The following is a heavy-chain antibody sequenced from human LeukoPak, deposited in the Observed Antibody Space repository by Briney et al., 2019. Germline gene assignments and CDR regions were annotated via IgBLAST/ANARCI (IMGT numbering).Heavy chain of an antibody. V-gene: IGHV3-30*03. CDR1: GFTFSSYG. CDR3: AIKTSEYYYGSGSNFQH. Sequence: GGSLRLSCAASGFTFSSYGMHWVRQAPGKGLEWVAVISYDGSNKYYADSVKGRFTISRDNPKNTLYLQMNSLRAEDTAVYYCAIKTSEYYYGSGSNFQHWGQGTLVTVSS. D-gene: IGHD3-10*01. CDR2: ISYDGSNK. J-gene: IGHJ1*01.